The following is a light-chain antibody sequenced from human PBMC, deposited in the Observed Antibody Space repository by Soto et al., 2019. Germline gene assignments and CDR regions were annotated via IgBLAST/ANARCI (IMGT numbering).Light chain of an antibody. V-gene: IGLV2-14*01. CDR1: SSDIGGHNF. CDR2: GVS. Sequence: QSALTQPASVSESLGQSITISCSGTSSDIGGHNFVSWYQQLPGKTPKVLIYGVSNRPSGISNRFSGSKSGKTASLTISGLQADDEADYYCSSYTFSNTWVFGGGTKLTVL. J-gene: IGLJ3*02. CDR3: SSYTFSNTWV.